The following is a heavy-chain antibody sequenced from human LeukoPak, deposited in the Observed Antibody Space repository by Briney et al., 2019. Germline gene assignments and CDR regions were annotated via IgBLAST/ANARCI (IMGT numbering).Heavy chain of an antibody. V-gene: IGHV4-4*07. CDR1: GGSISSYY. D-gene: IGHD3-10*02. Sequence: SVTLSLTCTVSGGSISSYYWSWMRQPAGKGLEWIGRISNSGSTNNNPSLKSRVTMSVDTSKNQFSLNLSSVTAADTAVYYCARGRYYDVMDGMDVWGQGTTVTVSS. CDR3: ARGRYYDVMDGMDV. CDR2: ISNSGST. J-gene: IGHJ6*02.